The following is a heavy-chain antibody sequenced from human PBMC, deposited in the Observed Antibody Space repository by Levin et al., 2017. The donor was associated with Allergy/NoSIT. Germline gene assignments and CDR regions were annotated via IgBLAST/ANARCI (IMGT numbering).Heavy chain of an antibody. CDR2: IYYSGST. D-gene: IGHD5-24*01. CDR1: GGSISSSSYY. Sequence: SETLSLTCTVSGGSISSSSYYWGWIRQPPGKGLEWIGSIYYSGSTYYNPSLKSRVTISVDTSKNQFSLKLSSVTAADTAVYYCARQGDGYKQGFLFDYWGQGTLVTVSS. CDR3: ARQGDGYKQGFLFDY. J-gene: IGHJ4*02. V-gene: IGHV4-39*01.